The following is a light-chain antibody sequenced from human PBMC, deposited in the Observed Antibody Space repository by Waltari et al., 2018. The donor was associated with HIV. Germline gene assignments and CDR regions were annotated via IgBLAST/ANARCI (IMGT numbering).Light chain of an antibody. V-gene: IGLV2-23*02. Sequence: QSALTPHASVSGSPGQSITISCTGTSSHVGGYKYVYWYQQHPGKAPNLMIYDVSKRPSGVSNRFSGSKSGNTASLTISGLQAEDEADYYCCSYAGSSTLVFGGGTKLTVL. CDR3: CSYAGSSTLV. J-gene: IGLJ2*01. CDR2: DVS. CDR1: SSHVGGYKY.